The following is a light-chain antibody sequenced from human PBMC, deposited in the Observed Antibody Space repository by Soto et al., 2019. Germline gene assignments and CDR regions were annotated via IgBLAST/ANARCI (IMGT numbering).Light chain of an antibody. J-gene: IGKJ1*01. CDR2: AAS. CDR1: QSVSRAY. CDR3: QQYGSPSTWT. V-gene: IGKV3-20*01. Sequence: EIVLTQSPGTLSLSPGERATLSCRASQSVSRAYLAWYQHKPGQPPTLLIYAASSGVTGSPDRFSGSGSGTDFTLTISRLEPEDFAVYYCQQYGSPSTWTCGQGTKVEIK.